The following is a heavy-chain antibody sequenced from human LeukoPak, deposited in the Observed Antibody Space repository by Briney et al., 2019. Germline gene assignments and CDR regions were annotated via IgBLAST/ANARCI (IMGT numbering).Heavy chain of an antibody. CDR3: ARDRFAASIAARPYFQH. CDR2: ISAYNGNT. CDR1: GYTFTSYG. D-gene: IGHD6-6*01. Sequence: ASVKVSCKASGYTFTSYGISWVRQAPGQGLEWMGWISAYNGNTNYAQKLQGRVTMTTDTSTSTAYMELRSLRSDDTAVYYCARDRFAASIAARPYFQHWGQGTLVTVSS. V-gene: IGHV1-18*01. J-gene: IGHJ1*01.